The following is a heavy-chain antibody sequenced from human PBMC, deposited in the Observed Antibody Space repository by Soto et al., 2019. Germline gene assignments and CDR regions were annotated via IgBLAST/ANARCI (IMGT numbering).Heavy chain of an antibody. Sequence: SETLSLTWTVSGGSLSRGTNCWNWVRQAPGKGLEWIGYIYDRGTTKDNPSLKSRVTISQDTSKNQFSLTINSVIASDTAVYYCVGDWGPYWFDPWGQGIMVTVSS. CDR2: IYDRGTT. CDR3: VGDWGPYWFDP. CDR1: GGSLSRGTNC. D-gene: IGHD3-16*01. V-gene: IGHV4-61*01. J-gene: IGHJ5*02.